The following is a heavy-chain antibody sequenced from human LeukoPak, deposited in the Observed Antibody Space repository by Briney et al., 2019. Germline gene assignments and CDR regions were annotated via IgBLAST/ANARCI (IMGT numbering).Heavy chain of an antibody. CDR1: GYTFTDCG. CDR2: ISPYNGNT. V-gene: IGHV1-18*01. J-gene: IGHJ4*02. Sequence: GASVKVSCKASGYTFTDCGLTWLRQAPGQGLEWMGWISPYNGNTNYAQKLQGRVTMTTDTSTSTAYMELRSLRSDDTAVYYCARVPHYYYDSSGYGGYYFDYWGQGTLVTVSS. D-gene: IGHD3-22*01. CDR3: ARVPHYYYDSSGYGGYYFDY.